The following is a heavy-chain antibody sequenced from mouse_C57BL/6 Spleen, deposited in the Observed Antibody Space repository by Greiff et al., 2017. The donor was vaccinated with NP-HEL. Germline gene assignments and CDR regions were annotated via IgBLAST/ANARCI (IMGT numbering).Heavy chain of an antibody. V-gene: IGHV1-54*01. CDR2: INPGSGGT. J-gene: IGHJ2*01. Sequence: VQLQQSGAELVRPGTSVKVSCKASGYAFTNYLIEWVKQRPGQGLEWIGVINPGSGGTNYNEKFKGKATLTADKSSSTAYMQLSSLTSEDSAVYFCARSYDGPYYFDYWGQSTTLTVSS. CDR1: GYAFTNYL. CDR3: ARSYDGPYYFDY. D-gene: IGHD2-3*01.